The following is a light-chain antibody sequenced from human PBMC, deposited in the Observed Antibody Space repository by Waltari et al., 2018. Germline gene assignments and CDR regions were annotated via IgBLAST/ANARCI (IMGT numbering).Light chain of an antibody. J-gene: IGLJ3*02. CDR3: CSYAGSYTWV. CDR1: SRDVGGFNY. V-gene: IGLV2-11*01. Sequence: SALTQPRPVSGSPGESFPLSCPGTSRDVGGFNYATWYQQHPGTAPKRMIYDVSKRPSGVPDRFSGSKSGNTASLTISGLQAEDEADYYCCSYAGSYTWVFGGGTKLTVL. CDR2: DVS.